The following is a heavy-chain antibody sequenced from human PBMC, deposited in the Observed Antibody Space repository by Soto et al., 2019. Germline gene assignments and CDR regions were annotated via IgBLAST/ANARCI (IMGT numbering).Heavy chain of an antibody. Sequence: QLHLVQSGAVVKKPGASVTVSCSASGYPVTAYYMHWVRQAPGRGLEWMGGINPATGAAKYTQTCRGRVTMTRATSTSTVFMELSGLTSEDTAVFYCARGGGVGVAGSAAFDMWGQGTLVTVSS. J-gene: IGHJ3*02. CDR3: ARGGGVGVAGSAAFDM. D-gene: IGHD3-3*01. CDR1: GYPVTAYY. CDR2: INPATGAA. V-gene: IGHV1-2*02.